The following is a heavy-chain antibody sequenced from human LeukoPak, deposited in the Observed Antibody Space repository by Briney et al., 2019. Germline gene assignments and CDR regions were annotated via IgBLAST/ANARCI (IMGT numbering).Heavy chain of an antibody. CDR3: AKSSIMFAAGRLGSIDF. Sequence: GGSLRLSCAASGFAFNDFAMYWVRQAPGKGLDWVALIRRDGSHKYYAHSIKGRFTISRDNSKNTLYLQMSSLRAEDTAVYYCAKSSIMFAAGRLGSIDFWGQGTLVTVSS. CDR2: IRRDGSHK. J-gene: IGHJ4*02. V-gene: IGHV3-30*02. D-gene: IGHD6-25*01. CDR1: GFAFNDFA.